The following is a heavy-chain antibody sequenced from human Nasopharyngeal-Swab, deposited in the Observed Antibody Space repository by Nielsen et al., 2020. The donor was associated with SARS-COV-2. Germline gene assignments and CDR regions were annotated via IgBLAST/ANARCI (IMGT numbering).Heavy chain of an antibody. CDR3: ARDGTSRGIASRPGLYYYPMDV. CDR2: INPNSGGT. D-gene: IGHD6-6*01. Sequence: ASVKVSCKASGYTFTSYDINWVRQAPGQGLEWMGRINPNSGGTDYAQKFQGRVTMTRDTSIRTAYMDLSSLRSDDTAMYYCARDGTSRGIASRPGLYYYPMDVWGQGTTVTVSS. V-gene: IGHV1-2*06. J-gene: IGHJ6*02. CDR1: GYTFTSYD.